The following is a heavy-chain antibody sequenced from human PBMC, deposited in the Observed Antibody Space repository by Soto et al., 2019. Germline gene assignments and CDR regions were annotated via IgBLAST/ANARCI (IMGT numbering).Heavy chain of an antibody. CDR2: ISWNSGSI. V-gene: IGHV3-9*01. Sequence: SLRLSCAASGFTFDDYAMHWVRQAPGKGLEWVSGISWNSGSIGYADSVKGRFTISRDNAKNSLYLQMNSLRAEDTALYYCAKAGDYGAFDIWGQGTMVTVSS. CDR1: GFTFDDYA. CDR3: AKAGDYGAFDI. J-gene: IGHJ3*02. D-gene: IGHD4-17*01.